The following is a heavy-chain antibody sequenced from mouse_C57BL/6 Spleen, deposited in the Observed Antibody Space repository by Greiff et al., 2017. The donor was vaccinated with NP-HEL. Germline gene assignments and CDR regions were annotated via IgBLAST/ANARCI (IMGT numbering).Heavy chain of an antibody. CDR2: IYPRSGNT. CDR1: GYTFTEYT. V-gene: IGHV1-81*01. CDR3: ARSQLRPLYAMDY. D-gene: IGHD3-2*02. J-gene: IGHJ4*01. Sequence: QVQLQQSGAELVKPGASVKLSCKASGYTFTEYTIHWVKQRTGQGLEWIGEIYPRSGNTYYNEKFKGKATLTADKSSSTAYMELRSLTSEDSAVYFCARSQLRPLYAMDYWGQGTSVTVSS.